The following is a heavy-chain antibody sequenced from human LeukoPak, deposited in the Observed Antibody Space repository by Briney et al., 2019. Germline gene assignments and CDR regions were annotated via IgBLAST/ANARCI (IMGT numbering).Heavy chain of an antibody. CDR1: GGSISSGSYY. CDR2: IYTSGST. CDR3: ARDPYSSSWYNSGTY. J-gene: IGHJ4*02. D-gene: IGHD6-13*01. Sequence: SETLSLTCTVSGGSISSGSYYWSWIRQPAGKGLEWIGRIYTSGSTNYNPSLKSRVTISVDTSKNQFSLKLSSVTAADTAVYHCARDPYSSSWYNSGTYWGQGTLVSVSS. V-gene: IGHV4-61*02.